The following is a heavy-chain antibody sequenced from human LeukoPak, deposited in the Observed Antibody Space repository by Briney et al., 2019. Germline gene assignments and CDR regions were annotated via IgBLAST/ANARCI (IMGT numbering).Heavy chain of an antibody. J-gene: IGHJ4*02. Sequence: SVKVSCKASGGTFSSYAISWVRQAPGQGLEWMGGIIPIFGTANYAQKFQGRVTMTRDTSISTAYMELSRLRSDDTAVYYCAREAAMAADYWGQGTLVTVSS. D-gene: IGHD5-18*01. CDR2: IIPIFGTA. V-gene: IGHV1-69*05. CDR3: AREAAMAADY. CDR1: GGTFSSYA.